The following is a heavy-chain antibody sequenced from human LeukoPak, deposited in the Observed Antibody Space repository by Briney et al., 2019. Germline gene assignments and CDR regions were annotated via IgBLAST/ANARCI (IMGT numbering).Heavy chain of an antibody. Sequence: ASVKVSCKVSGYTLTELSMHWVRQAPGKGLEWMGGFYPEDGETIYAQKFQGRVTMTEDTSTDTAYMELSSLRSEDTAVYYCATDVRCSSTSCYSNYFDYWGQGTLVTVSS. CDR3: ATDVRCSSTSCYSNYFDY. D-gene: IGHD2-2*02. CDR2: FYPEDGET. V-gene: IGHV1-24*01. CDR1: GYTLTELS. J-gene: IGHJ4*02.